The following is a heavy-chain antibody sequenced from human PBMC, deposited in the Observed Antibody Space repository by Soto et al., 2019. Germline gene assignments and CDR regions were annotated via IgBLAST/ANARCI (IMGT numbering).Heavy chain of an antibody. CDR1: GGTFSSYA. V-gene: IGHV1-69*13. Sequence: SVKVSCKASGGTFSSYAISWVRQAPGQGLEWMGGIIPIFGTANYAQKFQGRVTITADESTSTAYMELSSLRSEDTAVYYCARGSPVGHDYGDSDYYYGMDVWGQGTTVTVSS. J-gene: IGHJ6*02. CDR2: IIPIFGTA. D-gene: IGHD4-17*01. CDR3: ARGSPVGHDYGDSDYYYGMDV.